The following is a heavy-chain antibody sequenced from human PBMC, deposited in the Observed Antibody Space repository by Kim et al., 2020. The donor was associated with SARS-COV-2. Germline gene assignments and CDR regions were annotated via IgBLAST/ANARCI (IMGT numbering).Heavy chain of an antibody. CDR2: IYTSGST. D-gene: IGHD2-2*03. Sequence: SETLSLTCTVSGGSISSYYWSWIRQPAGKGLEWIGRIYTSGSTNYNPSLKSRVTMSVDTSKNQFSLKLSSVTAADTAVYYCARDGYCSSTSCYSPYFDYWGQGTLVTVSS. J-gene: IGHJ4*02. CDR3: ARDGYCSSTSCYSPYFDY. V-gene: IGHV4-4*07. CDR1: GGSISSYY.